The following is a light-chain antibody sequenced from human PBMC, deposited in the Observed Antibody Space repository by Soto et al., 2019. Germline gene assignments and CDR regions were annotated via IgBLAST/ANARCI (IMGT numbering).Light chain of an antibody. CDR2: GAS. CDR1: QSINSRY. V-gene: IGKV3-20*01. CDR3: QQFGSSPGFT. J-gene: IGKJ3*01. Sequence: EIVLTQSPGPLSLSPGERATLSCRASQSINSRYLAWYQQKPGQAPRLLIYGASSRATGIPDRFSDSGSGTDFTFTISRLEPEDFAVYYCQQFGSSPGFTFGPGTKVDIK.